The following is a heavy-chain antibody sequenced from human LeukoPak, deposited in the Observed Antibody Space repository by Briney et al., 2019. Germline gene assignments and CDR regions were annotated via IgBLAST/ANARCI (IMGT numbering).Heavy chain of an antibody. CDR3: ARVGNELGTTEFDY. CDR2: INTNSGGT. Sequence: ASVKVSCKSSGYTFTGYYMHGLRQAPGQGLEGMGRINTNSGGTKYAQKFEGRATMTRDTSISTAYMELGRMRSDDKAVYYCARVGNELGTTEFDYWGQGTLVTVSS. CDR1: GYTFTGYY. J-gene: IGHJ4*02. V-gene: IGHV1-2*06. D-gene: IGHD7-27*01.